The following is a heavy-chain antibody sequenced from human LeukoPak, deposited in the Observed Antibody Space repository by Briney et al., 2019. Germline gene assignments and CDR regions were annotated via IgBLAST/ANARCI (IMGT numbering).Heavy chain of an antibody. Sequence: PSQTLSLTCTVSGGSISSGDYYWSWIRQPPGKGLEWIGYIYYSGSTYYNPSLKSRVTISVDTSKNQFSLKLSSVTAADTAVYYCARRGSSGWYYFDYWGQGTLVTVSS. V-gene: IGHV4-30-4*01. J-gene: IGHJ4*02. CDR2: IYYSGST. D-gene: IGHD6-19*01. CDR1: GGSISSGDYY. CDR3: ARRGSSGWYYFDY.